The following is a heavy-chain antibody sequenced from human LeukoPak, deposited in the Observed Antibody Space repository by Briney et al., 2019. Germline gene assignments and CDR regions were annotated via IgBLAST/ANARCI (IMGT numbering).Heavy chain of an antibody. Sequence: GGSLRLSCAASGFTFSTYDMNWVRQAPGKGLEWVSYISSSSRTISYADSVKGRSTVSRDNAKNSLYLQMNSLRAEDTAVYYCARLRYYAMDVWGQGTTVTASS. CDR3: ARLRYYAMDV. J-gene: IGHJ6*02. CDR2: ISSSSRTI. V-gene: IGHV3-48*01. CDR1: GFTFSTYD.